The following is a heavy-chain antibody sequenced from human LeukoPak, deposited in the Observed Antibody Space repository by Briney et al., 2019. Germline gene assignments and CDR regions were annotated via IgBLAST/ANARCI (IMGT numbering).Heavy chain of an antibody. V-gene: IGHV4-4*07. J-gene: IGHJ3*02. CDR1: GGSISNYF. CDR3: ARVWVGYGDAFDI. Sequence: SETLSLTCILSGGSISNYFWSWIRQPAGKGLEWVGRIYTSGDTRYNPSLKGRVSMSVDTSKNQFSLKLSSVTAADTAVYYCARVWVGYGDAFDIWGQGTMVTVSS. D-gene: IGHD2-8*02. CDR2: IYTSGDT.